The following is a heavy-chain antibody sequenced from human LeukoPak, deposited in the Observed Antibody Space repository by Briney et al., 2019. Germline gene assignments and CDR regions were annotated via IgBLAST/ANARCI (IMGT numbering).Heavy chain of an antibody. J-gene: IGHJ4*02. V-gene: IGHV3-30*04. CDR2: ISYHGSDQ. D-gene: IGHD2-15*01. Sequence: PGGSLRLSCAASRFIFSNYAMHWVRQAPGKGLDWVAVISYHGSDQYYADSVKGRFTISRDYSKNTLYLQMNSLRTEDTAVCYCARQDCSGGSCYLDYWGQGTLVTVSS. CDR1: RFIFSNYA. CDR3: ARQDCSGGSCYLDY.